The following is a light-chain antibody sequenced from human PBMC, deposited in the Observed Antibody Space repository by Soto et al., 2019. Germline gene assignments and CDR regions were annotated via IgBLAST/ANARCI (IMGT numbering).Light chain of an antibody. CDR3: NSYSGSNNFVV. CDR2: EVN. Sequence: QSALTQPPSASGSPGQSVTISCTGTSSDVGGYDYVSWYQQHPGKAPELIIYEVNKRPSGVPDRFSGSKSGNTASLTVSGLQAEDEADYYCNSYSGSNNFVVLGTGTKLTVL. J-gene: IGLJ1*01. CDR1: SSDVGGYDY. V-gene: IGLV2-8*01.